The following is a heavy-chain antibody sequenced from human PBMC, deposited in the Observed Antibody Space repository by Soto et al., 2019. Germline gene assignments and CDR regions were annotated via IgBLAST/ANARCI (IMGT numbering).Heavy chain of an antibody. J-gene: IGHJ6*02. V-gene: IGHV1-18*04. CDR3: ARDRPYFDYGDYYYYYGMDV. CDR2: ISAYNGNT. Sequence: ASVKVSCKASGYTFTSYGISWVRQAPGQGLEWMGWISAYNGNTNYAQKLQGRVTMTTDTSTSTAYMELRSLRSDDTAVYYCARDRPYFDYGDYYYYYGMDVWGQGTTVTVSS. D-gene: IGHD4-17*01. CDR1: GYTFTSYG.